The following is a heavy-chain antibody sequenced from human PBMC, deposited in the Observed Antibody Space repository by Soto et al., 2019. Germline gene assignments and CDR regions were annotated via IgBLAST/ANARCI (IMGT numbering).Heavy chain of an antibody. V-gene: IGHV4-59*01. CDR3: AGTYSKARLLDP. D-gene: IGHD6-6*01. CDR1: GGSISSYY. Sequence: SETLSLTCTVSGGSISSYYWSWIRQPPGKGLEWIGYIYYSGSTNYNPSLKSRVTISVDTSKNQFSLKLSSVTAADTAVYYCAGTYSKARLLDPWGQGTLVTVSS. CDR2: IYYSGST. J-gene: IGHJ5*02.